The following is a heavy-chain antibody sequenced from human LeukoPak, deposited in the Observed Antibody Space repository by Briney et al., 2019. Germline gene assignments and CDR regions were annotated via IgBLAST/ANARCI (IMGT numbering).Heavy chain of an antibody. D-gene: IGHD3-22*01. J-gene: IGHJ4*02. V-gene: IGHV3-23*01. CDR3: AKELDSSGYFDY. CDR1: GFTFSSYE. CDR2: ISGRGSRT. Sequence: GGSLRLSCAASGFTFSSYEMNWVRQAPGKGLEWVSAISGRGSRTYYADSVKGRFTISRDNSKNTLYLQMNSLRAEDTAVYYCAKELDSSGYFDYWGQGTLVTVSS.